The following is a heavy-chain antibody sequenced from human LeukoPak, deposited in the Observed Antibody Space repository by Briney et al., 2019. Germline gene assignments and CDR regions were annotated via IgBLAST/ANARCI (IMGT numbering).Heavy chain of an antibody. CDR2: ISSISSYI. V-gene: IGHV3-21*01. Sequence: KPGGSLRLSCAASGFTFSSYTINWVRQAPGQGLEWVSCISSISSYIYYAYSVKGRFTISRDNAKNSLYLQMNSLRAEDTAVYYCARGQIEDSFDIWGQGAMVTVSS. CDR3: ARGQIEDSFDI. J-gene: IGHJ3*02. CDR1: GFTFSSYT.